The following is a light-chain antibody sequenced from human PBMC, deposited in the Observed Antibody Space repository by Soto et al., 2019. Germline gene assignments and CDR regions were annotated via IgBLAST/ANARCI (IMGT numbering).Light chain of an antibody. CDR3: QQYGSSPWT. Sequence: IVLTQSPATLSLSPGGGATLSCRASQSIGTYLAWYQQKPGQAPRLVIYAASRRATGIPDRFSGSGSGTDFTLTISRLEPEDFAVYYCQQYGSSPWTFGQGTKVDIK. V-gene: IGKV3-20*01. J-gene: IGKJ1*01. CDR1: QSIGTY. CDR2: AAS.